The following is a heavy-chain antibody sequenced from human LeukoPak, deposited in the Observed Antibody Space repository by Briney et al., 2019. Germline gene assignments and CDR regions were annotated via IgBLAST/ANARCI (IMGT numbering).Heavy chain of an antibody. Sequence: PGGSLRLSCAASGFTVSSNYMSWVHQAPEKGLEWVSAISGGGGSRNYADSVKGRFTISRDNSKNTLYLQMNSLRAEDTAVYYCAKGFSSGWYPFDYWGQGTPVTVSS. CDR3: AKGFSSGWYPFDY. V-gene: IGHV3-23*01. CDR1: GFTVSSNY. CDR2: ISGGGGSR. J-gene: IGHJ4*02. D-gene: IGHD6-19*01.